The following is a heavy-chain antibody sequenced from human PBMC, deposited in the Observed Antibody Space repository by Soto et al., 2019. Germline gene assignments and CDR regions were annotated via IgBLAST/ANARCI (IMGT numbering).Heavy chain of an antibody. J-gene: IGHJ4*02. CDR1: GFTFSSYA. CDR2: ISGSGGST. Sequence: GGSLRLSCAASGFTFSSYAMSWVRQAPGKGLEWVSAISGSGGSTYYADSVKGRFTISRDNSKNTLYLQMNSLRAEDTAVYYCAKDLSRGDIVVVPAAIDYWGQGTLVTVSS. D-gene: IGHD2-2*02. V-gene: IGHV3-23*01. CDR3: AKDLSRGDIVVVPAAIDY.